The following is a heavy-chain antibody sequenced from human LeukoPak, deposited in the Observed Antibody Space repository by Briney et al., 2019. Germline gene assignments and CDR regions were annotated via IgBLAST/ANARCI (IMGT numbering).Heavy chain of an antibody. Sequence: SETLSLTCSVSGGYISSYYWSWIRQPPGKGLEWIGYIYYSGSTNYNPSLKSRVTISVDTSKNQFSLKLSSVTAADTAVYYCARTTEGGYTYDYFYYYYMDVWGKGTTVTISS. D-gene: IGHD5-18*01. V-gene: IGHV4-59*01. CDR1: GGYISSYY. CDR2: IYYSGST. CDR3: ARTTEGGYTYDYFYYYYMDV. J-gene: IGHJ6*03.